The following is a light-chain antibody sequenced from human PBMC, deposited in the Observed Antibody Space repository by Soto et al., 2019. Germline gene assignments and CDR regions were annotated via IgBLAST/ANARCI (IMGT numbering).Light chain of an antibody. J-gene: IGLJ2*01. CDR3: AAWDDSLNGVV. V-gene: IGLV1-44*01. CDR2: TNN. CDR1: SSNIGSNT. Sequence: QSVLTQPPSASGTPGQRVTISCSGSSSNIGSNTVNWYQHLPGTAPKLLIYTNNQRPSGVPDRFSGSKSGTSASLAISGLQSEDEADYYCAAWDDSLNGVVFGGGTKPPS.